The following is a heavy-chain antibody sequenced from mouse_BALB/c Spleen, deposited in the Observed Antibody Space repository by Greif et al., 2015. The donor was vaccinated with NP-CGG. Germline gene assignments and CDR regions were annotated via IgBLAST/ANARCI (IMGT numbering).Heavy chain of an antibody. CDR2: IWAGGST. J-gene: IGHJ2*01. D-gene: IGHD1-2*01. V-gene: IGHV2-9*02. CDR1: GFSLTSYG. Sequence: QVQLQQSGPGLVAPSQSLSITCTVSGFSLTSYGVHWVRQPPGKGLEWLGVIWAGGSTDYNSALMSRLSISKDNSKSQVFLKMNSLQTDDTAMYYCARAQARRTTATGVYFDYWGQGTTLTVSS. CDR3: ARAQARRTTATGVYFDY.